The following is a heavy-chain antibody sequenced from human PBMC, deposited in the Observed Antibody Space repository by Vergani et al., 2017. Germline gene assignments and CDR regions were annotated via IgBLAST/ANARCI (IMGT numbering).Heavy chain of an antibody. CDR3: ARHGWLVTFDY. J-gene: IGHJ4*02. D-gene: IGHD6-19*01. CDR1: GGSISSGGYY. Sequence: QLQLQESGPGLVKPSETLSLTCTVSGGSISSGGYYWSWIRQHPGKGLEWIGYIYYSGSTYYNPSLKSRVTISVDTSKNQFSLKLSSVTAADTAVYYCARHGWLVTFDYWGQGTLVTVSS. V-gene: IGHV4-31*03. CDR2: IYYSGST.